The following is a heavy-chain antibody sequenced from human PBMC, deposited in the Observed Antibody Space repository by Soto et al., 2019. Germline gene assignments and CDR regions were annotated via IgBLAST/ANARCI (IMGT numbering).Heavy chain of an antibody. CDR1: GFTFSRYD. CDR2: FGTSDDT. D-gene: IGHD1-26*01. V-gene: IGHV3-13*01. Sequence: PGGSLRLSCAASGFTFSRYDMHWVRQVTGKGLEWVSAFGTSDDTYYAGSVKGRFTISRENAKSSLYLQMNSLTAGDTAVYYCARGDGSGGSYLYDWGQGTMVTVSS. J-gene: IGHJ3*01. CDR3: ARGDGSGGSYLYD.